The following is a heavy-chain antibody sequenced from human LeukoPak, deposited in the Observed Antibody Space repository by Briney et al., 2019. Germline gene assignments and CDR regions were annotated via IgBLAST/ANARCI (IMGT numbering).Heavy chain of an antibody. V-gene: IGHV3-23*01. CDR1: GFTFSSYA. Sequence: GGSLRLSCAASGFTFSSYAMSWVRQAPGKGLEWVSGISTSGGSTSYADSVKGRFTISRDNPRNTLYMQMHSLRAEDTAVYYCAIMHPYYDGSGYWVQWGQGTLVTVSS. J-gene: IGHJ4*02. CDR3: AIMHPYYDGSGYWVQ. CDR2: ISTSGGST. D-gene: IGHD3-22*01.